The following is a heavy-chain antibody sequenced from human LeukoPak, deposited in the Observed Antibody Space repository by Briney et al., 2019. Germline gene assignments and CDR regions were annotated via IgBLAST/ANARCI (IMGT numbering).Heavy chain of an antibody. Sequence: PSETLSLTCSVSGGSISSYYWSWIRQPPGKGLEWIGYIYYSGTTNYNPFLKSRVTISVDTSKNQFSLKLSSVTAADTAVYYCARGVYIAAAQYGYWGQGTLVTVSS. J-gene: IGHJ4*02. CDR3: ARGVYIAAAQYGY. CDR1: GGSISSYY. CDR2: IYYSGTT. D-gene: IGHD6-13*01. V-gene: IGHV4-59*01.